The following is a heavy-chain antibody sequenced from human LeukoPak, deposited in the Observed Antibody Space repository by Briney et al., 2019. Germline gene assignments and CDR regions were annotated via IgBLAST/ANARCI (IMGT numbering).Heavy chain of an antibody. J-gene: IGHJ4*02. Sequence: GRSLRLSCAASGFTFDDYAMHWVRQAPGKGLVWVSRSNEDGSTTNYADSVKGRFTISRDNAKNTLYLQMNSLTAEDTAVYYCVRDLGGRSGHWGQGTLVTVSS. CDR1: GFTFDDYA. V-gene: IGHV3-74*01. CDR2: SNEDGSTT. CDR3: VRDLGGRSGH. D-gene: IGHD1-26*01.